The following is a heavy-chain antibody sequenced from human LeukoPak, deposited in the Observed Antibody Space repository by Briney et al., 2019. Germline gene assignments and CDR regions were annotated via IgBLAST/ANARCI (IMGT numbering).Heavy chain of an antibody. Sequence: PGGSLRLSCAASGFTFSYYGMHWVRQAPGKGLEWVAFIRYDGSDKFYADSVKGRFTISRDTSKNTLYLQMNSLRTEDTAVYYCAKDLMRDRWFGESWGQGTLVTVSS. V-gene: IGHV3-30*02. J-gene: IGHJ5*02. CDR1: GFTFSYYG. CDR3: AKDLMRDRWFGES. CDR2: IRYDGSDK. D-gene: IGHD3-10*01.